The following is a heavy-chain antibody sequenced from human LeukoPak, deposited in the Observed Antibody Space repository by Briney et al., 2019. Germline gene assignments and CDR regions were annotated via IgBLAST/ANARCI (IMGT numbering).Heavy chain of an antibody. J-gene: IGHJ6*02. V-gene: IGHV3-13*01. CDR2: IGTAGDT. CDR3: ARGDRYCSGGSCLRGYYGMDV. CDR1: GFTFSSYD. Sequence: GGSLRLSCAASGFTFSSYDMHWVRHATGKGLEWVSAIGTAGDTYYPGSVKGRFTISRENAENSLYLQMNSLRAGDTAVYYCARGDRYCSGGSCLRGYYGMDVWGQGTTVTVSS. D-gene: IGHD2-15*01.